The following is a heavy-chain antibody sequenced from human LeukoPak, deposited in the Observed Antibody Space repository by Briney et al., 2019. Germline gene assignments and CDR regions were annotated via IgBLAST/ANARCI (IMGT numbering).Heavy chain of an antibody. V-gene: IGHV3-48*03. CDR3: ARQAYGSGWF. Sequence: GGSLRLSCVASGFTFNNYEMSWVRQAPRKGLEWVSYISSSGSIRYYSDSVKGRFTISRDNAKNSLSLQMDTLRVEDTGFYYCARQAYGSGWFWGQGIMVIVSS. CDR1: GFTFNNYE. D-gene: IGHD6-19*01. CDR2: ISSSGSIR. J-gene: IGHJ4*02.